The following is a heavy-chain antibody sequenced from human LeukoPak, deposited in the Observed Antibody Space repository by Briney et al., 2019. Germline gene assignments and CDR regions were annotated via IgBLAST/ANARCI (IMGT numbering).Heavy chain of an antibody. J-gene: IGHJ3*01. CDR1: GYTFTSYG. V-gene: IGHV1-18*01. Sequence: ASVKVSCKASGYTFTSYGISWVRRAPGQGLEWMGWISAYNGNTNYAQKLQGRVTMTRDTSTSTVYMELSSLRSEDSAVYYCARGLNTLVRGASDAFDLWGQGTMVTVSS. CDR3: ARGLNTLVRGASDAFDL. D-gene: IGHD3-10*01. CDR2: ISAYNGNT.